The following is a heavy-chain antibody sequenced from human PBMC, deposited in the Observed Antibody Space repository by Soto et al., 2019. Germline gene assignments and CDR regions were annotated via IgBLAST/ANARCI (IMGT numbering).Heavy chain of an antibody. Sequence: QLQLQESGPGLVKPSETLSLTCTVSGVSMSSSSYYWGWFRQPPGKGLEWIGTIYYGGSSYSNPSLKSRVIISLDTSKNQFSLTLTSVTAADTAVYYCARHGSYWGQGTLVTVSS. CDR2: IYYGGSS. CDR1: GVSMSSSSYY. CDR3: ARHGSY. J-gene: IGHJ4*02. V-gene: IGHV4-39*01.